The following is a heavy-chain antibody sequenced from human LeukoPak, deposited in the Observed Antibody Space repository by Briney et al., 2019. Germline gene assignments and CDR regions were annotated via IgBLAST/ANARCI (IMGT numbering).Heavy chain of an antibody. CDR3: ASTYYDILSGYPKYNWFDP. CDR2: IYYSGST. J-gene: IGHJ5*02. V-gene: IGHV4-30-4*01. Sequence: SETLSLTCTVSGGSISSGDYYWSWIRQPPGKGLEWIGYIYYSGSTYYNPSLKSRVTISVDTSKNQFSLKLSSVTAADTAVYYCASTYYDILSGYPKYNWFDPWGQGTLVTVSS. CDR1: GGSISSGDYY. D-gene: IGHD3-9*01.